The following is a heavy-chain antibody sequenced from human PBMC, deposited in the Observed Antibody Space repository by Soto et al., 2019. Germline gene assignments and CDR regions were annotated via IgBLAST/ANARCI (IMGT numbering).Heavy chain of an antibody. Sequence: QVQLVQSGAEVKKPGSSVKVSCKASVGTFSSYAISWVRQAPGQGLEWMGGIIPIFGTANYAQKFQGRVTITADESTSTAYMELSSLRSEDTAVYYCARDNDRAVAGNLAFDIWGQGTMVTVSS. CDR2: IIPIFGTA. CDR1: VGTFSSYA. J-gene: IGHJ3*02. V-gene: IGHV1-69*12. D-gene: IGHD6-19*01. CDR3: ARDNDRAVAGNLAFDI.